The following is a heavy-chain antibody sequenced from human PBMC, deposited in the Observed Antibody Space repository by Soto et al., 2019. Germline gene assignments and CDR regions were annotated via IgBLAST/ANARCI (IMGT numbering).Heavy chain of an antibody. J-gene: IGHJ6*02. V-gene: IGHV3-11*01. CDR1: GFTFSDSY. Sequence: GWSLRLSCAASGFTFSDSYMSWIRQAPGKGPEWISYITFSGNTVYYADSLKGRFTISRDNAKNSLYLQMNRLRAEDTAVYYCARVSWREKYGMDVWGQGTTVTVYS. CDR2: ITFSGNTV. CDR3: ARVSWREKYGMDV.